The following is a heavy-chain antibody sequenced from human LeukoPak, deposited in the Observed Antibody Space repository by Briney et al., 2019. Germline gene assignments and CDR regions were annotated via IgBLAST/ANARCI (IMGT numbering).Heavy chain of an antibody. Sequence: GGSLRLSCAASGFTFSNYAMSWVRQTPGKGLEWVSAISGSGGSTYYADSVKGRFTISRDNSKNTLYLQMNSLRAEDTAVYYCASQWERPYCGGDCTMLLDAFDIWGQGTMVTVSS. CDR2: ISGSGGST. CDR3: ASQWERPYCGGDCTMLLDAFDI. J-gene: IGHJ3*02. D-gene: IGHD2-21*01. CDR1: GFTFSNYA. V-gene: IGHV3-23*01.